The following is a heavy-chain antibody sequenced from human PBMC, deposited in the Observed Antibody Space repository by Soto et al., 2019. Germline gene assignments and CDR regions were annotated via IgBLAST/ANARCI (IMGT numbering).Heavy chain of an antibody. D-gene: IGHD6-13*01. V-gene: IGHV3-23*01. CDR1: GFTFSSYA. CDR2: ISGSGGST. J-gene: IGHJ4*02. CDR3: AKGPSQQQLGSYLDY. Sequence: GGSLSLSCAASGFTFSSYAMSWVRQAPGKGLEWVSAISGSGGSTYYADSVKGRFTISKDNSKNTLYRQMNSLRAEDTAVYYCAKGPSQQQLGSYLDYGGQGTLVTVSS.